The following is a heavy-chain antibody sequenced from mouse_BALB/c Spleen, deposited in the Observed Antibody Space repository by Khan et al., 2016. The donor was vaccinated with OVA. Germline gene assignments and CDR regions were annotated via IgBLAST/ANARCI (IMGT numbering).Heavy chain of an antibody. V-gene: IGHV2-6-1*01. CDR1: GFSLTNCG. D-gene: IGHD2-10*01. Sequence: VQLQESGPGLVAPSQSLSITCTISGFSLTNCGVHWVRQPPGKGLEWLVVIWSDGSTTYNSALKSRLTISKDNSKSQVFLKMNSLQTDDTAVYFCARQPYYHYNIMDYWGQGTSVTVSS. CDR2: IWSDGST. CDR3: ARQPYYHYNIMDY. J-gene: IGHJ4*01.